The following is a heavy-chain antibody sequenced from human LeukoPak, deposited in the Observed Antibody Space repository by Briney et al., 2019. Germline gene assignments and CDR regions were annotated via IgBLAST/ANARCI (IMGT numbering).Heavy chain of an antibody. CDR2: IRSTAYGGTT. CDR1: GFTFGDYA. V-gene: IGHV3-49*03. CDR3: TRSGVYYDFWSGYYYFDY. Sequence: GGSLRLSCTASGFTFGDYAMSWFRQAPGKGLEWVGFIRSTAYGGTTEYAASVKGRFTISRDDSKSIAYLQMNSLKTEDTAVYYCTRSGVYYDFWSGYYYFDYWGQGTLVTVSS. D-gene: IGHD3-3*01. J-gene: IGHJ4*02.